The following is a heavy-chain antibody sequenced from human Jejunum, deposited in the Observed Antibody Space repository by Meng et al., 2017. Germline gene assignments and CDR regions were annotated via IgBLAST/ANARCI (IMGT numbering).Heavy chain of an antibody. V-gene: IGHV2-5*02. CDR1: GFSLSTSGVG. J-gene: IGHJ4*02. D-gene: IGHD1-26*01. Sequence: SGPTLAKPTQTLTLTCTFPGFSLSTSGVGVGWLRQPPGEALEWLAVIYWDDDKRYNPSLKTSLTITKDTSRNQVVLTMTNMDPVDTATYYSAHRLAVGSPWPWGYFDYWSQGALVTVSS. CDR3: AHRLAVGSPWPWGYFDY. CDR2: IYWDDDK.